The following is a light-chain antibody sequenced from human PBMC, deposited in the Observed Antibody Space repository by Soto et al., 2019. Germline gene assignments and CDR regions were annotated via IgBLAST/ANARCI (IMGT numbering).Light chain of an antibody. CDR3: CSYAGSSTSVV. V-gene: IGLV2-23*01. J-gene: IGLJ2*01. CDR2: EGS. CDR1: SSDVGSYDL. Sequence: QSALTQPASVSGSPGQSITISCTGTSSDVGSYDLVSWYQQHPGKAPKLMIYEGSKRPSGVSHRFSGSKSGHTASLTISGLQTEDEADYYCCSYAGSSTSVVFGGGTKLTVL.